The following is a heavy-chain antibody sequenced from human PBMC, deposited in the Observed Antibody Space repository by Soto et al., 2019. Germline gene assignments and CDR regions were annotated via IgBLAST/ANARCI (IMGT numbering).Heavy chain of an antibody. D-gene: IGHD2-21*01. J-gene: IGHJ4*02. CDR3: AGKAPEDCARDY. CDR1: VFSLSTSGVV. V-gene: IGHV2-5*02. CDR2: IYWAAAK. Sequence: QITLKEAGPTLVKPTQTLTLPCTLSVFSLSTSGVVVGWIRQPTEKAVEWLAVIYWAAAKEYTPSPKNRPAIGEDSSKNHVVLTMTNMCPRDTCTYYCAGKAPEDCARDYRGEGTLVTVAS.